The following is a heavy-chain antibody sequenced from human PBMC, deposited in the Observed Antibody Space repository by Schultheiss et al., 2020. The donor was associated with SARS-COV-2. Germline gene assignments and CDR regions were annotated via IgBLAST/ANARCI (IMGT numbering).Heavy chain of an antibody. D-gene: IGHD3-10*01. J-gene: IGHJ4*02. Sequence: GGSLRLSCAASGFTFSSYAMSWVRQAPGKGLEWVSAISGSGGSTYYADSVKGRFTISRDNAKNSLYLQMNSLRAEDTAVYYCAKDLAMVRGVSDYWGQGTLVTVSS. V-gene: IGHV3-23*01. CDR1: GFTFSSYA. CDR3: AKDLAMVRGVSDY. CDR2: ISGSGGST.